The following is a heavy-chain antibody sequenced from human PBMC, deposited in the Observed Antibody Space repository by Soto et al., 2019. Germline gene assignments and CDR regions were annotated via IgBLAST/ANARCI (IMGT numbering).Heavy chain of an antibody. J-gene: IGHJ3*02. D-gene: IGHD2-15*01. V-gene: IGHV3-15*01. Sequence: PGGSLRLSCVASGFTFSNAWMNWVHQAPGKGLEWVGRIKSRLDGGTTDYAAPLKGRFTISRDDSRNTMSLQVNSLQTEDTAVYYCTTDSLGRLCSCSDCPKRAFESWGKGTMVTV. CDR1: GFTFSNAW. CDR2: IKSRLDGGTT. CDR3: TTDSLGRLCSCSDCPKRAFES.